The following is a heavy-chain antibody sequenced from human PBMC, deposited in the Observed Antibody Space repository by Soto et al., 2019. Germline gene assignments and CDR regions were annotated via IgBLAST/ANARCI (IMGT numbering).Heavy chain of an antibody. CDR2: ISGNGDST. CDR1: GFTFRNYA. CDR3: ASYYYASGSNDDAFDI. D-gene: IGHD3-10*01. J-gene: IGHJ3*02. Sequence: EVQLLESGGGLVQPGGSLRLSCAASGFTFRNYAMTWVRQAPGKGLEWVSAISGNGDSTYYADSVKGRFTISRDNSKNTLYLQMNSVGPEDTALYYCASYYYASGSNDDAFDIWGQGTMVTVSS. V-gene: IGHV3-23*01.